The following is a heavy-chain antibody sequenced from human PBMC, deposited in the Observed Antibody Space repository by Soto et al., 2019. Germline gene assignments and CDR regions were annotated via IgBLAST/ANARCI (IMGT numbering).Heavy chain of an antibody. J-gene: IGHJ3*02. CDR1: GATLNTFINYG. CDR3: VRGAATKIVVVMYDALAI. V-gene: IGHV1-69*12. CDR2: IIPVFGTA. D-gene: IGHD3-22*01. Sequence: QVQLVQSGAEVKKPGSSVKVSCKASGATLNTFINYGITWVRQAPGQGLEWMGGIIPVFGTANYAQKFQGXVXXXAXXSTRTAYMELSSLSSTDTAVYYCVRGAATKIVVVMYDALAIWGQGTMVTVSS.